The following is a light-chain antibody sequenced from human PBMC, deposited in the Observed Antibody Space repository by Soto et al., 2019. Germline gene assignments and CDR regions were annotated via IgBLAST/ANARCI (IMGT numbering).Light chain of an antibody. CDR3: QQYGSSPLFT. CDR2: GTS. Sequence: EIVLTQSPDTLSLSPGERATLSCRASQSVSSSYLAWYQQKPGQAPRLLIYGTSRRATGIPDRFSGSGSGTDFTLTISRLEPEDFAVYYCQQYGSSPLFTFGQGTKLEIK. CDR1: QSVSSSY. V-gene: IGKV3-20*01. J-gene: IGKJ2*01.